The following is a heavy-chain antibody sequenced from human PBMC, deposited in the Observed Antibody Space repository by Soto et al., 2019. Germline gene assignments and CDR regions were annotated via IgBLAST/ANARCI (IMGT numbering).Heavy chain of an antibody. J-gene: IGHJ6*02. V-gene: IGHV5-51*01. Sequence: GESLKISCKGSGYSFTSYWIGWVRQMPGKGLEWMGIIYPGDSDTRYSPSFQGQVTISADKSISTAYLQWSSLKASDTAMYYCARHNIEAVAANYYYYGMDVWGQGTTVTVSS. CDR2: IYPGDSDT. D-gene: IGHD6-19*01. CDR3: ARHNIEAVAANYYYYGMDV. CDR1: GYSFTSYW.